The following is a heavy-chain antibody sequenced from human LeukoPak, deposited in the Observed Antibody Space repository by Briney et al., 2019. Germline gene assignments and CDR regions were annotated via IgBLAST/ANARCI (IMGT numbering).Heavy chain of an antibody. Sequence: ASVKVSCKASGYTLTSYGISWVRQAPGQGLEWMGWISAYNGNTNYAQKLQGRVTMTTDTSTSTAYMELRSLRSDDTAVYYCARRGSAAAAGWFDPWGQGTLVTVSS. J-gene: IGHJ5*02. D-gene: IGHD6-13*01. CDR2: ISAYNGNT. CDR1: GYTLTSYG. CDR3: ARRGSAAAAGWFDP. V-gene: IGHV1-18*01.